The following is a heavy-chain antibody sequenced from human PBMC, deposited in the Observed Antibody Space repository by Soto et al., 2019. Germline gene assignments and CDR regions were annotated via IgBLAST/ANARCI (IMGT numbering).Heavy chain of an antibody. CDR1: GYTFTGYY. V-gene: IGHV1-2*04. CDR3: ARELVVVPAANDAFDI. Sequence: ASVKVSCKASGYTFTGYYMHWVRQAPGQGLEWMGWINPNSGGTNYAQKFQGWVTMTRDTSISTAYMELSRLRSDGTAVYYCARELVVVPAANDAFDIWGQGTMVTVSS. J-gene: IGHJ3*02. CDR2: INPNSGGT. D-gene: IGHD2-2*01.